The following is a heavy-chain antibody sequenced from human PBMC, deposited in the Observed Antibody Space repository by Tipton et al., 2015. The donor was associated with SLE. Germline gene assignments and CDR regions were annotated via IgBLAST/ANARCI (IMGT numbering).Heavy chain of an antibody. V-gene: IGHV3-43D*03. CDR2: ISWDGGST. D-gene: IGHD3-16*01. J-gene: IGHJ4*02. Sequence: SLRLSCAASGFTFDDYAMHWVRQAPGKGLEWVSLISWDGGSTYYADSVKGRFTISRDNSKNSLYLQMNSLRAEDTALYYCALGGSYYDYWGQGTLVTVSS. CDR1: GFTFDDYA. CDR3: ALGGSYYDY.